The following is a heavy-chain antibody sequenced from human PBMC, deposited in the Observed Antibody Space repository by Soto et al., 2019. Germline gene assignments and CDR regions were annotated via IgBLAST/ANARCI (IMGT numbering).Heavy chain of an antibody. CDR3: APRPGGGGY. V-gene: IGHV3-53*01. J-gene: IGHJ4*02. CDR2: IYSGGYT. D-gene: IGHD3-10*01. CDR1: GFTVSNNY. Sequence: EVQLVESGGGLIQPGGSLRLSCAVSGFTVSNNYMSWVRQAPGKGLEGVSVIYSGGYTAYGDSVKGRFTISRDNSKNTLHLKNKTLGADAPAVYSRAPRPGGGGYWGQGTLVTVSS.